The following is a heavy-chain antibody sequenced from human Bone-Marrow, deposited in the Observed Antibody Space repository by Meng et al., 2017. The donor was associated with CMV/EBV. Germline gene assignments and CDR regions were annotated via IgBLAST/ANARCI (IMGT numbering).Heavy chain of an antibody. CDR1: GFTVSSNY. V-gene: IGHV3-53*01. CDR2: IYSGGST. CDR3: ARSTPDAFDI. Sequence: GESLKISCAASGFTVSSNYMSWVRQAPGKGLEWVSVIYSGGSTYYADSVKGRFTISRDNSKNTLYLQMNSLRAEDTAVYYCARSTPDAFDIWGRGTMVTVSS. D-gene: IGHD2-15*01. J-gene: IGHJ3*02.